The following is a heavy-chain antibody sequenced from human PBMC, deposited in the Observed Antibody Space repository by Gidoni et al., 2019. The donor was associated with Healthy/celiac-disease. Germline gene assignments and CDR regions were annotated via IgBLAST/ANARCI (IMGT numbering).Heavy chain of an antibody. Sequence: EVQLVQSGAEVKKPGESLKISCKGSGYSFTSYWIGWVRQMPGKGLEWMGIIYPGDSDTRYSPSFQGQVTISADKSISTAYLQWSSLKASDTAMYYCARHFKVVPAAPTDSDAFDIWGQGTMVTVSS. CDR2: IYPGDSDT. CDR3: ARHFKVVPAAPTDSDAFDI. CDR1: GYSFTSYW. J-gene: IGHJ3*02. V-gene: IGHV5-51*01. D-gene: IGHD2-2*01.